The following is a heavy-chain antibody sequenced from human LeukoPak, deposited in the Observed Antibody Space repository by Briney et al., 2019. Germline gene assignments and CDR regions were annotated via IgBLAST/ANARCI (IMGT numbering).Heavy chain of an antibody. Sequence: ASVKVSCKASGYTFTTYAIHWVRQAPGQRLEWMGWINAGNGSTKYSQKFQGRVTITRDTSASTAYMELSSLRSEDTAVYYCARLTQNWGYVYWGQGTLVTVSS. D-gene: IGHD7-27*01. CDR2: INAGNGST. V-gene: IGHV1-3*01. CDR3: ARLTQNWGYVY. CDR1: GYTFTTYA. J-gene: IGHJ4*02.